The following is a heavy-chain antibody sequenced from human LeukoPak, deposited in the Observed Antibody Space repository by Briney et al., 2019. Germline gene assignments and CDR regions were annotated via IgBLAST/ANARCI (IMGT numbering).Heavy chain of an antibody. CDR3: ARVITIFGVVISPTGWFDP. CDR2: INTNTGNP. V-gene: IGHV7-4-1*02. D-gene: IGHD3-3*01. Sequence: ASVKVSCKASGYTFTSYGISWVRQAPGQGLEWMGWINTNTGNPTYAQGFTGRFVFSLDTSVSTAYLQISSLKAEDTAVYYCARVITIFGVVISPTGWFDPWGQGTLVTVSS. J-gene: IGHJ5*02. CDR1: GYTFTSYG.